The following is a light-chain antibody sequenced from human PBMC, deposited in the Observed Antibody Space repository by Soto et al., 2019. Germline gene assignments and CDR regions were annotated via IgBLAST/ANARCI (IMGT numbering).Light chain of an antibody. V-gene: IGLV1-44*01. J-gene: IGLJ3*02. CDR1: SSNIGSNN. Sequence: QSVLTQPPSASGTPGQRVSISCSGSSSNIGSNNVNWYQQLPGTAPKLLIDIKNQQPSGVPDRFSGSKSGTSASLAISGLQSEDEADYYCAAWDDSLNRWVFGGGTKLTVL. CDR3: AAWDDSLNRWV. CDR2: IKN.